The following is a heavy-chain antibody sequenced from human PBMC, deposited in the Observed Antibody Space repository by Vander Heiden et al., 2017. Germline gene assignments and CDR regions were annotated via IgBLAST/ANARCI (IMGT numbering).Heavy chain of an antibody. V-gene: IGHV3-9*01. Sequence: EVQLVESGGGLVQPGRSLRLSCAASGFTFDDYAMHWVRQAPGKGLEWVSGISWNSGSIGYADSVKGRFTISRDNAKNSLYLQMNSLRAEDTALYYCAKEGVTWFGELSLDYWGQGTLVTVSS. CDR2: ISWNSGSI. J-gene: IGHJ4*02. CDR3: AKEGVTWFGELSLDY. D-gene: IGHD3-10*01. CDR1: GFTFDDYA.